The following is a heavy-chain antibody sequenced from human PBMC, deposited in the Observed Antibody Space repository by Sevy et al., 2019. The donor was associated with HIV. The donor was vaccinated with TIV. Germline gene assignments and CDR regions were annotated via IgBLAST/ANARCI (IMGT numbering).Heavy chain of an antibody. J-gene: IGHJ4*02. CDR2: ISWDGGST. CDR1: GFTFDDYT. D-gene: IGHD6-19*01. V-gene: IGHV3-43*01. Sequence: GGSLRLSCAASGFTFDDYTMHWVRQAPGKGLEWVSLISWDGGSTYYADSVKGRFTISRDNSKNSLYLQMNSLRTEDTALHYCAKATGYSSGWGIDYWGQGTLVTVSS. CDR3: AKATGYSSGWGIDY.